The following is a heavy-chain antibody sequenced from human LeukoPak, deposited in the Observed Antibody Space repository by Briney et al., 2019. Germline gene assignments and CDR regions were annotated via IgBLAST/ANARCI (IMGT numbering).Heavy chain of an antibody. J-gene: IGHJ4*02. V-gene: IGHV3-33*01. Sequence: GKSLRLSCAASGFTFSSYGMHWVRQAPGKGLEWVAVIWYDGSNKYYADSVKGRITISRDNSKNTLYLQMNSLRAEDTAVYYCARARYSSGWYFPSYWGQGTLVTVSS. CDR3: ARARYSSGWYFPSY. CDR2: IWYDGSNK. CDR1: GFTFSSYG. D-gene: IGHD6-19*01.